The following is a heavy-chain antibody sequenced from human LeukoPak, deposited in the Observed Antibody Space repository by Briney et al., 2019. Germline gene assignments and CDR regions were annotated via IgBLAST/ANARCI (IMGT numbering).Heavy chain of an antibody. CDR3: AREGSSYAPSGPFYFDY. D-gene: IGHD6-6*01. CDR1: GFTFSGFD. CDR2: ISSSGYVL. V-gene: IGHV3-48*03. Sequence: GVSLRLSCAASGFTFSGFDMNWVRQAPGRGFEWVSYISSSGYVLDYADSVQGRFTISRDNARNSLYLQMNRLRAEDTAVYYCAREGSSYAPSGPFYFDYWGQGILATVSS. J-gene: IGHJ4*02.